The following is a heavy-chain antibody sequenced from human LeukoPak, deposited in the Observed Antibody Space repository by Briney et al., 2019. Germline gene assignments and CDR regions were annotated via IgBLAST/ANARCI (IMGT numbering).Heavy chain of an antibody. J-gene: IGHJ4*02. Sequence: GGSLRLSCAGSGFTFNNYAMSWVRQTPGKGLEGVSAISGRGDTTFYADAMEGRFTISRDNSQNTLYLQMNSLRAEDTAVYYCAKDHNLGGYVLFDNWGQGTLVTVSS. CDR2: ISGRGDTT. CDR1: GFTFNNYA. CDR3: AKDHNLGGYVLFDN. D-gene: IGHD3-22*01. V-gene: IGHV3-23*01.